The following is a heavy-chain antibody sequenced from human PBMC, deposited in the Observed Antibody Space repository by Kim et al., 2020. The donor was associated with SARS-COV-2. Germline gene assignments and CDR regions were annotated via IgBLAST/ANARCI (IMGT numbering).Heavy chain of an antibody. CDR1: GFTFNHHA. D-gene: IGHD1-20*01. V-gene: IGHV3-9*01. J-gene: IGHJ3*01. CDR2: IRWRGFGV. Sequence: GGSLRLSCAASGFTFNHHAMHWVRQAPGKGLEWVSGIRWRGFGVDYADSVKGRFTISRDDDKKSLYLQMNSLKAPTKAPDVFPIISGCRHPKDNSPVVLACLITGYHPCDA. CDR3: PIISGCRHPKDNSPVVLACLITGYHPCDA.